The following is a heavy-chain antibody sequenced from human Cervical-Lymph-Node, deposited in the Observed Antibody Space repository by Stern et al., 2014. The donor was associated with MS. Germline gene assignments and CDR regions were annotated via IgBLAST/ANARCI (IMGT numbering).Heavy chain of an antibody. V-gene: IGHV1-18*01. Sequence: QVQLVQSGAEVKKPGASVKVSCKASGYTLTSYGISWVRQAPGQGLEWMGWISAYNGKTNYAQKVQGRVTMTTDTSTSTAYMELRSLRSDDTAVYYCARERPIYGGNYYTRTFDYWGQGTLVTVSS. CDR2: ISAYNGKT. D-gene: IGHD1-26*01. CDR3: ARERPIYGGNYYTRTFDY. CDR1: GYTLTSYG. J-gene: IGHJ4*02.